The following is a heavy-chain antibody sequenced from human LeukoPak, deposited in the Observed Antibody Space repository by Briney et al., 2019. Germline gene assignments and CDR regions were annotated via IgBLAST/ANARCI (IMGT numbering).Heavy chain of an antibody. V-gene: IGHV3-21*01. CDR2: ISSSSSYI. Sequence: PGGSLRLSCAASGFTFSSYSMNWVRQAPGKGLEWVSSISSSSSYIYYADSVKGRFTISRDNAKNSLYLQMNSLRAEDTAVYYCARDEAFWTYYGMDVWGQGTTVTVFS. CDR1: GFTFSSYS. D-gene: IGHD3/OR15-3a*01. J-gene: IGHJ6*02. CDR3: ARDEAFWTYYGMDV.